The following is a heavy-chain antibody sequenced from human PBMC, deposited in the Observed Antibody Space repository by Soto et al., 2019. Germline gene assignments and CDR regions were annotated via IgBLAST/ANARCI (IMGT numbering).Heavy chain of an antibody. D-gene: IGHD6-19*01. CDR2: IYHSGST. CDR1: GGNILSGGSS. V-gene: IGHV4-30-2*01. Sequence: SETLSLTSAVSGGNILSGGSSWSWIRQPPGKVLEWIGYIYHSGSTYYNPSLKSRVTISVDRSKNQFSLKLTSVTAADTAVYYCARAGDSSGPVALGYWGQGTLVTVSS. J-gene: IGHJ4*02. CDR3: ARAGDSSGPVALGY.